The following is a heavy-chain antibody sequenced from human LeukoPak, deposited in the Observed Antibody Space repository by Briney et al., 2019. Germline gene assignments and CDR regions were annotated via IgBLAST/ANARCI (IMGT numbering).Heavy chain of an antibody. J-gene: IGHJ5*02. V-gene: IGHV4-34*01. CDR1: GGSLSGYY. Sequence: SETLSLTCAVCGGSLSGYYWSWIRQPPGKGLEWIGEINHSGSTNYNPSLKSRVTISVDTSKNQFSLKLSSVTAADTAVYYCATVATNNWFDPWGQGTLVTVSS. CDR3: ATVATNNWFDP. D-gene: IGHD1-26*01. CDR2: INHSGST.